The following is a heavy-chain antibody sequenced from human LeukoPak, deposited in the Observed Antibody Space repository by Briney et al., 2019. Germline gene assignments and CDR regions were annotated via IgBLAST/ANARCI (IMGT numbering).Heavy chain of an antibody. CDR2: VNHSGST. CDR3: ARAEYYYGSGSYYRTPFDY. D-gene: IGHD3-10*01. J-gene: IGHJ4*02. CDR1: GGSFSGYY. Sequence: PSETLSLTCAVYGGSFSGYYWSWIRQPPGKGLEWIGEVNHSGSTNYNPSLKSRVTISVDTSKNQFSLKLSSVTAADTAVYYCARAEYYYGSGSYYRTPFDYWGQGTLVTVSS. V-gene: IGHV4-34*01.